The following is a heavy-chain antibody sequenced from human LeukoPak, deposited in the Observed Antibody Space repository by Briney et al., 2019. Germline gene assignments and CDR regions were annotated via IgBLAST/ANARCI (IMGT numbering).Heavy chain of an antibody. CDR3: ARDWAYDFWSGYYDY. D-gene: IGHD3-3*01. CDR1: GYTFTGYY. CDR2: INPNSGGT. Sequence: ASVKVSCKASGYTFTGYYMHWVRQAPGQGLEWMGWINPNSGGTNYAQKFQGRVTMTRDASISTAYMELSRLRSDDTAVYYCARDWAYDFWSGYYDYWGQGTLVTVSS. V-gene: IGHV1-2*02. J-gene: IGHJ4*02.